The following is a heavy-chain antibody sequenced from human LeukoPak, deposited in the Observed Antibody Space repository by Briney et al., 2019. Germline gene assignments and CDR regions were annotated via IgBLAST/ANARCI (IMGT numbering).Heavy chain of an antibody. CDR2: INHSVST. CDR1: GGSFSGYY. D-gene: IGHD3-22*01. J-gene: IGHJ3*02. CDR3: ARQPPITMIGNDAFDI. Sequence: SETLSLTCAVYGGSFSGYYWSWIRQPPGKGLEWIGEINHSVSTNYNPYLKSRVTISVDTYKTQFSLKLSSVTAADTAVYYCARQPPITMIGNDAFDIWGQGTMVTVSS. V-gene: IGHV4-34*01.